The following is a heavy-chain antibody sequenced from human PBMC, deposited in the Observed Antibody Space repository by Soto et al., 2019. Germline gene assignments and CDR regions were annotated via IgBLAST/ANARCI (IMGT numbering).Heavy chain of an antibody. Sequence: ASVKVSCKASGYTFTSYGISWVRQAPGQGLEWMGWISAYNGNTNYAQKLQGRVTMTTDTSTSTAYMELRSLRSDGTAVYYCARDFYYDSTGYYYRSWFAPWGQGTLVTVSS. J-gene: IGHJ5*02. D-gene: IGHD3-22*01. CDR1: GYTFTSYG. CDR3: ARDFYYDSTGYYYRSWFAP. V-gene: IGHV1-18*01. CDR2: ISAYNGNT.